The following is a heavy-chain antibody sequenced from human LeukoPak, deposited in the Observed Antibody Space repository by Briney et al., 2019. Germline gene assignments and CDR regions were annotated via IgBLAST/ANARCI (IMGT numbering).Heavy chain of an antibody. CDR2: INPNSGGT. V-gene: IGHV1-2*02. D-gene: IGHD2-2*01. J-gene: IGHJ5*02. CDR1: GYTFTCYY. CDR3: AREGCSSTSCYPAPNWFDP. Sequence: ASVKVSCKASGYTFTCYYMHWVRQAPGQGLEWMGWINPNSGGTNYAQKFQGRVTMTRDTSISTAYMELSRLRSDDTAVYYCAREGCSSTSCYPAPNWFDPWGQGTLVTVSS.